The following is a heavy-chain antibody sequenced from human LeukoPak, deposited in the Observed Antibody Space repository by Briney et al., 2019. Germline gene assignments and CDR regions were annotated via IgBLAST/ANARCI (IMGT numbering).Heavy chain of an antibody. CDR1: GGSFSGYY. V-gene: IGHV4-59*01. J-gene: IGHJ4*02. D-gene: IGHD2-2*03. CDR3: ARDGLSWILDS. Sequence: PSETLSLTCAVYGGSFSGYYWSWIRQPPGKGLEWIGFVYYRGATNYNPSLKSRVTISVDTSKNQFSLKLTSVTAADTAVYYCARDGLSWILDSWGQGTLVTVSS. CDR2: VYYRGAT.